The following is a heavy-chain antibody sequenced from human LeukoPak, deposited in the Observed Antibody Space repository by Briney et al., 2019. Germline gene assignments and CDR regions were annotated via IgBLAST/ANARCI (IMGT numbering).Heavy chain of an antibody. CDR3: ARDGDYYDSSGSVRAFDI. J-gene: IGHJ3*02. Sequence: SETLSLTCTVSGGSISSGGYYWSWIRQHPGKGLEWIGYINYSGNTYYNPSLKSRVTISVDTSKNQFSLKLSSVTAADTAVYYCARDGDYYDSSGSVRAFDIWGQGTMVTVSS. CDR1: GGSISSGGYY. V-gene: IGHV4-31*03. CDR2: INYSGNT. D-gene: IGHD3-22*01.